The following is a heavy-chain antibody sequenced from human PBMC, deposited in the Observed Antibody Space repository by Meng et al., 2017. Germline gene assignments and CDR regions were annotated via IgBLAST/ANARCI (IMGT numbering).Heavy chain of an antibody. V-gene: IGHV3-30*01. Sequence: VERVKSGGGVVQPGRSLRLSCAASGFTFSSYAMHWVRQAPGKGLEWVAVISYDGSNKYYADSVKGRFTISRDNSKNTLYLQMNSLRAEDTAVYYCAHFDYWGQGTLVTVSS. CDR2: ISYDGSNK. CDR1: GFTFSSYA. CDR3: AHFDY. J-gene: IGHJ4*02.